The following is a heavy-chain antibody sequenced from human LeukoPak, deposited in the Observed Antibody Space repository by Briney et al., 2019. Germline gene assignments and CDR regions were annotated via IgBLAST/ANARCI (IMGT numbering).Heavy chain of an antibody. CDR3: AREGLNMVRGIIPKETWGWFDP. CDR1: GGSISSGSYY. V-gene: IGHV4-61*02. Sequence: SETLSLTCTVSGGSISSGSYYWNWIRQPAGKGLEWIGRIYTSGSTNYNPSLKSRVTISVDTSKNQFSLKLSSVTAADTAVYYCAREGLNMVRGIIPKETWGWFDPWGQGTLVTVSS. CDR2: IYTSGST. J-gene: IGHJ5*02. D-gene: IGHD3-10*01.